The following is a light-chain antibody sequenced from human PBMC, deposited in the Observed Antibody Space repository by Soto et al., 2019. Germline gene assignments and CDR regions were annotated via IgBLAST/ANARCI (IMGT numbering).Light chain of an antibody. J-gene: IGLJ3*02. Sequence: QSALTQPASVSGSPGQSITISCTGTSSDVGGYKFVSWYQHKPGKAPKVILYEVSNRPSGVSNRFSGSRSGNTASLTISGLQAEDEADYYCSSFRSSSTWVFGGGTQLTVL. V-gene: IGLV2-14*01. CDR1: SSDVGGYKF. CDR2: EVS. CDR3: SSFRSSSTWV.